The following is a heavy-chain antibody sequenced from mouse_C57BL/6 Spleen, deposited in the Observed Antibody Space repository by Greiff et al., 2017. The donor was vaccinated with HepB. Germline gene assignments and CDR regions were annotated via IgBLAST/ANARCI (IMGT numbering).Heavy chain of an antibody. V-gene: IGHV1-64*01. Sequence: VQLQQSGAELVKPGASVKLSCKASGYTFTSYWMHWVKQRPGQGLEWIGMIHPNSGSTNYNEKFKSKATLTVDKSSSTAYMQLSSLTSEDSAVYYSARAYDYVSYAMDYWGQGTSVTVSS. CDR3: ARAYDYVSYAMDY. J-gene: IGHJ4*01. CDR2: IHPNSGST. CDR1: GYTFTSYW. D-gene: IGHD2-4*01.